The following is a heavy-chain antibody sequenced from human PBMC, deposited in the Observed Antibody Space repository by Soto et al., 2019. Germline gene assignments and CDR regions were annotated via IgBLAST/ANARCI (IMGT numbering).Heavy chain of an antibody. V-gene: IGHV3-23*01. CDR2: ISDSGGST. Sequence: GGSLRLSCAASGFTFSSYAMSWVRQAPGKGLEWVSGISDSGGSTYYADSVKGRFTISRDNSKNTLYLQMNSLRAEDTAVYYCAKFIRNSRFPHYYYYMDVWGKGTTVTVSS. CDR1: GFTFSSYA. J-gene: IGHJ6*03. CDR3: AKFIRNSRFPHYYYYMDV. D-gene: IGHD1-7*01.